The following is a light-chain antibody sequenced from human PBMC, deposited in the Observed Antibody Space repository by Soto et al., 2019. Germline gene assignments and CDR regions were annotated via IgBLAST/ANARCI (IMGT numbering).Light chain of an antibody. V-gene: IGKV1-5*01. Sequence: DIQVTQSPSTLSASVGDRVTVTCRASQSISRWLACYQQKPWKAPKLLSYDAAKLQDGVPPRFSGSGSGTEFAITISSLQPDDFATYCCHQSNSYPYLFGQG. CDR2: DAA. CDR1: QSISRW. J-gene: IGKJ2*01. CDR3: HQSNSYPYL.